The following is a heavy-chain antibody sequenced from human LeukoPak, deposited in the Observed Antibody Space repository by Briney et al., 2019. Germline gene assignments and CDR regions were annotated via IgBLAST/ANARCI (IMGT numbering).Heavy chain of an antibody. CDR3: ARDRSISAAGDTY. V-gene: IGHV3-74*01. J-gene: IGHJ4*02. CDR2: VNRDGSST. Sequence: GGTLRLSCAASGFTFSDYWMHWVRQAPGKGLVWVSLVNRDGSSTSYADSVKGRFTISRDNAKNTLSLQMNSLRAEDTAVYYCARDRSISAAGDTYWGQGTLVTVSS. CDR1: GFTFSDYW. D-gene: IGHD6-13*01.